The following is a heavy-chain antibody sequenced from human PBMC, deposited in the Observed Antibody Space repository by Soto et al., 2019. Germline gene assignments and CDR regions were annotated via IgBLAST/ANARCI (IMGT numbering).Heavy chain of an antibody. CDR3: ARSFGEGATYYYGIDV. D-gene: IGHD1-26*01. Sequence: EVQLVESGEGLVQPGGSLRLSCAASGFTFSSDAMHWVRQAPGKGLEYVSAIRSNGVSTYYADSVKGRFTISRDNSENTLYLQRGSRRAEDMAVYYCARSFGEGATYYYGIDVWVQGTTVTVSS. CDR1: GFTFSSDA. J-gene: IGHJ6*02. CDR2: IRSNGVST. V-gene: IGHV3-64*02.